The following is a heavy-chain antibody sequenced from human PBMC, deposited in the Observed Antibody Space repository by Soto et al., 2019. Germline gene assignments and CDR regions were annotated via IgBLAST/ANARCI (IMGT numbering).Heavy chain of an antibody. Sequence: SETLSLTCTVSGGSISSGGYYWSWIRQHPGKGLEWIGYIYYSGSTYYNPSLKSRVTISVDTSKNQFSLKLSSVTAADTAVYYCARSRYSSSWLFDYWGQGTLVTAPQ. J-gene: IGHJ4*02. D-gene: IGHD6-13*01. CDR2: IYYSGST. CDR3: ARSRYSSSWLFDY. CDR1: GGSISSGGYY. V-gene: IGHV4-31*03.